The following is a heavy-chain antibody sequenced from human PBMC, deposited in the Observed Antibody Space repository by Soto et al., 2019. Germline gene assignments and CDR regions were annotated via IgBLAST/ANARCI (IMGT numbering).Heavy chain of an antibody. Sequence: QVQLVQSGAEVQKPGASVKVSCKASGYTFTSYYMHWVRQAPGQGLEWMGIINPSGGSTDYAQKFQGRVTMTRDTCTSTVYMELSSLRSEDTAVYYCARDLPYCAGGSCYSVAPDYWGQGTLVTVSS. D-gene: IGHD2-15*01. CDR2: INPSGGST. V-gene: IGHV1-46*01. CDR1: GYTFTSYY. CDR3: ARDLPYCAGGSCYSVAPDY. J-gene: IGHJ4*02.